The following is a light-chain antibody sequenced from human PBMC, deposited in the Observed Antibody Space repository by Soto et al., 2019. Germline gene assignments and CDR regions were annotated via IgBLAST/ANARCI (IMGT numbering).Light chain of an antibody. Sequence: EIVLTQSPATLSLSPGERATLSCRTSQSVSSYFAWYQQKPGRAPRLLIYDASNRATGIPARFIGSGSGTDFTFTISSLEPEDFAVYYCQQRSNWPITFCQGTRLEIK. CDR1: QSVSSY. CDR3: QQRSNWPIT. J-gene: IGKJ5*01. CDR2: DAS. V-gene: IGKV3-11*01.